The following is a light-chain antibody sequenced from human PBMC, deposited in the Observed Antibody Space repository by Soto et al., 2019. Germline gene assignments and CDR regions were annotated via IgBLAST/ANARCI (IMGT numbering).Light chain of an antibody. CDR2: AAS. V-gene: IGKV1-39*01. J-gene: IGKJ2*01. Sequence: DIQMTQSPSSLSASVGDRVTITCRASQSISSYLNWYQQKPGKAPKPLIYAASSLQSGVPSRFSGSGSGTDFTLTICSLQPEDFATYYCQQSYSTPYTFGQGTKVDIK. CDR3: QQSYSTPYT. CDR1: QSISSY.